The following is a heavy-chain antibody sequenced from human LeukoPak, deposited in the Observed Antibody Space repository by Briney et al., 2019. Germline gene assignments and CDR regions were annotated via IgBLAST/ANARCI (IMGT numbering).Heavy chain of an antibody. J-gene: IGHJ4*02. D-gene: IGHD6-19*01. CDR3: ARQVVAVAGTGYFDY. CDR1: GGSIRSSSYY. CDR2: IYYSGST. V-gene: IGHV4-39*01. Sequence: SETLSLTCTVSGGSIRSSSYYWGWIRQPPGKGLEWIGSIYYSGSTYYNASLKSRGTISVGTSKNQFSLRLNSVTAADTAVYFCARQVVAVAGTGYFDYWGQGTLVTVSS.